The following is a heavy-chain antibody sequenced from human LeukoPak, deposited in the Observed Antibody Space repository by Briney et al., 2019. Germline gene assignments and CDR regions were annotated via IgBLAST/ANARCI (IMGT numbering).Heavy chain of an antibody. CDR1: GFTFSSYG. D-gene: IGHD4-17*01. CDR3: AKDPNGDYVGAFDA. J-gene: IGHJ3*01. Sequence: GGSLRLSCAASGFTFSSYGMSWFRQAPGKGLEWLSAISGSGGSTYYADSVQGRFTISRDNSKNTLYLQMNSLRADDTALYYCAKDPNGDYVGAFDAWGQGTMVTVSS. CDR2: ISGSGGST. V-gene: IGHV3-23*01.